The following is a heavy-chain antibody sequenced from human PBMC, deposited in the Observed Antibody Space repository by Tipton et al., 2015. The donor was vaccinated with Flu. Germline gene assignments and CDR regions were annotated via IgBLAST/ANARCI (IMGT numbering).Heavy chain of an antibody. V-gene: IGHV4-38-2*01. CDR3: AGQRLILDDSSGYYDY. CDR1: GYSISSGYY. Sequence: LRLSCAVSGYSISSGYYWGWIRQPPGKGLEWIGSIYHSGSTYYNPSLKSRVTISVDTSKNQFSLKLSSVTAADTAVYHCAGQRLILDDSSGYYDYWGQGTLVTVSS. CDR2: IYHSGST. J-gene: IGHJ4*02. D-gene: IGHD3-22*01.